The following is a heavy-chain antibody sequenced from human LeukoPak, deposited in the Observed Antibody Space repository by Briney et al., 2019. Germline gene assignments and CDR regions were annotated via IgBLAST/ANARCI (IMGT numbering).Heavy chain of an antibody. CDR2: IYHSGST. J-gene: IGHJ4*02. Sequence: SETLSLTCTVSGYSISSGYYWGWIRQPPGKGLEWIGSIYHSGSTYYNPSLKSRVTISVDTSKNHFSLKLSSVTAADTAVYYCARDNGIAVAGTGIDYWGQGTLVTVSS. D-gene: IGHD6-19*01. V-gene: IGHV4-38-2*02. CDR3: ARDNGIAVAGTGIDY. CDR1: GYSISSGYY.